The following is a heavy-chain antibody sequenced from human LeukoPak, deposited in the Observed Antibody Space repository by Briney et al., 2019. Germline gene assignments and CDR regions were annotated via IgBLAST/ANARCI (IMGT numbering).Heavy chain of an antibody. V-gene: IGHV3-74*01. CDR2: IDPDGSST. D-gene: IGHD3-22*01. J-gene: IGHJ4*02. CDR1: GFTFSNYW. Sequence: PGGSLRLSCAASGFTFSNYWMHWVRHDPGKGLVWVSRIDPDGSSTNYADSVKGRFTISRDNAKNTLYLQMTSLRADDTAVYYCARSYYFDSSGYLYSWGQGTLVSVSS. CDR3: ARSYYFDSSGYLYS.